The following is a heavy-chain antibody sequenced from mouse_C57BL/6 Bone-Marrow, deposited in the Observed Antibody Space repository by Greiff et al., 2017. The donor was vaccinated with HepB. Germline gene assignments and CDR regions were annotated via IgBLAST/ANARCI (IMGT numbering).Heavy chain of an antibody. J-gene: IGHJ2*01. CDR2: INTGGSYT. CDR3: ARDRFDFYFDY. Sequence: EVKLVESGGDLVKPGGSLKLSCAASGFAFSTSGMSWVRQTPDKRLEWVATINTGGSYTYSAYNVRVRFTISRDTAKNTLFLLRSSLKSEDSAIYYCARDRFDFYFDYWGQGTTLTVSS. D-gene: IGHD2-14*01. CDR1: GFAFSTSG. V-gene: IGHV5-6*01.